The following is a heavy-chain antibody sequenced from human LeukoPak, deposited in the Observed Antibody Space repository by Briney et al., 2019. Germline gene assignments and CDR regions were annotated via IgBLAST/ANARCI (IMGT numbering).Heavy chain of an antibody. V-gene: IGHV4-38-2*02. CDR1: GYSISSGYY. Sequence: SETLSLTCTVSGYSISSGYYWGWIRQPPGKGLEWIGSIYHSGSTYYNPSLKSRVTISVDTSKNQFSLKLSSVTAADTAVYYCASFPGLYYHDSTHDYWGQGTLVTVSS. D-gene: IGHD3-22*01. CDR3: ASFPGLYYHDSTHDY. CDR2: IYHSGST. J-gene: IGHJ4*02.